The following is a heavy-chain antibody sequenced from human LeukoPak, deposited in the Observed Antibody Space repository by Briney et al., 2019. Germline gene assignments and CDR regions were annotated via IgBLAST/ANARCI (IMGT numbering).Heavy chain of an antibody. D-gene: IGHD6-19*01. CDR3: ARVDRYSSGWYRVDY. Sequence: KPSETLSLTCAVYGGSFSGYYWSWIRQPPGKGLEWIGEINHSGSTNYTPSLKSRVTISVDTSKNQFSLKLSSVTAADTAVYYCARVDRYSSGWYRVDYWGQGTLVTVSS. J-gene: IGHJ4*02. CDR2: INHSGST. V-gene: IGHV4-34*01. CDR1: GGSFSGYY.